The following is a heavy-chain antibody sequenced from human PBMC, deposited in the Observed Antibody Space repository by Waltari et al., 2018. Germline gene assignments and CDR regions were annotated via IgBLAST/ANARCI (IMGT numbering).Heavy chain of an antibody. CDR2: IMLILCTT. CDR3: ASGIVVVPAALDY. Sequence: QVQLVQSGAEVKKPGSSVKVSCKASGGTFSSYAISWVRQAPGQGLEWMGRIMLILCTTNYAQKFQGEVTMTADKATSTAYMELSSLRSEDTAVYYCASGIVVVPAALDYWGQGTLVTVSS. D-gene: IGHD2-2*01. CDR1: GGTFSSYA. J-gene: IGHJ4*02. V-gene: IGHV1-69*13.